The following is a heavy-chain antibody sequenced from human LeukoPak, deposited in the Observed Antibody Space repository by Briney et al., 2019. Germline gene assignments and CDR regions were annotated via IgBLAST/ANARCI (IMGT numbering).Heavy chain of an antibody. CDR3: ARDREAPYDFWSGYLGGGNWFDP. Sequence: PSQTLSLTCTVSGGSISSGRYYWSWIRQPAGKGLEWIGRIYTSGSTNYNPSLKSRVTISVDTSKNQFSLKLSSVTAADTAVYYCARDREAPYDFWSGYLGGGNWFDPWGQGTLVTVSS. CDR2: IYTSGST. V-gene: IGHV4-61*02. D-gene: IGHD3-3*01. CDR1: GGSISSGRYY. J-gene: IGHJ5*02.